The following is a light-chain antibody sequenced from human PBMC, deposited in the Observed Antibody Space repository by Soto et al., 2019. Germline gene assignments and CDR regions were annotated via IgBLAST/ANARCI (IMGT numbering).Light chain of an antibody. CDR2: AAS. J-gene: IGKJ1*01. Sequence: EAVLTQSPGTVSLSPGERATLSCRASQSVTSNYLAWYQQKPGQAPRLLIYAASSRATGIPDRFSGSGSGTDFSLTISRLEPEDFAVYYCQQYGSSLTWTFGQGTKVEIK. V-gene: IGKV3-20*01. CDR3: QQYGSSLTWT. CDR1: QSVTSNY.